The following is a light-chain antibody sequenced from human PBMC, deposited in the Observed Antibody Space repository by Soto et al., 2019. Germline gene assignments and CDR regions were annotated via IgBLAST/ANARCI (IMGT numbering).Light chain of an antibody. J-gene: IGKJ1*01. CDR2: DAS. CDR3: QQYNSYWT. Sequence: EIVMTQSPATLSLSPGERATLSCRASQSISGKLAWYQHRPGQAPRLLIYDASIRATGIPSRFSGSGSGTEFTLTISSLQPDDFATYYCQQYNSYWTFGQGTKVDIK. V-gene: IGKV3-15*01. CDR1: QSISGK.